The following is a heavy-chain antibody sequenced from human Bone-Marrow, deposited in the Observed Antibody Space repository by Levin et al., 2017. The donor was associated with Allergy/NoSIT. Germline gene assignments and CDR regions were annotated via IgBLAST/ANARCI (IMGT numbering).Heavy chain of an antibody. J-gene: IGHJ3*01. Sequence: SVKVSCKASGGTFRNYAISWVRQAPGQGLEWMGAIIPISGKVNYAQKLQGRVTISADESTSTAYMELSSLRSEDTAVYYCARDSGWDPWNNPFDFWGQGTMVSVSS. CDR3: ARDSGWDPWNNPFDF. CDR1: GGTFRNYA. D-gene: IGHD1/OR15-1a*01. CDR2: IIPISGKV. V-gene: IGHV1-69*13.